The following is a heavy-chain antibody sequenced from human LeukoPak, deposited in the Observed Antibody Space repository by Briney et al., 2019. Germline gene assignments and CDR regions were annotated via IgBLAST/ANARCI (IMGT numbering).Heavy chain of an antibody. CDR3: ARTSSGYYYGSFDY. CDR2: INHSGST. CDR1: GGSFSGYY. Sequence: SETLSLTCAVYGGSFSGYYWSWIRQPPGKGLEWIGEINHSGSTNYNPSLKSRVTISVDTSKNQFSLKLSSVTAADTAVYYCARTSSGYYYGSFDYWGQGTLVTVSS. J-gene: IGHJ4*02. D-gene: IGHD3-22*01. V-gene: IGHV4-34*01.